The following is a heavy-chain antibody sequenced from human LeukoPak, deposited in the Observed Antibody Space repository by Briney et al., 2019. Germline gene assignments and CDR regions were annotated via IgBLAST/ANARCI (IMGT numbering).Heavy chain of an antibody. J-gene: IGHJ5*02. D-gene: IGHD3-16*01. CDR1: GNSASRTY. Sequence: GGALRLSRAAPGNSASRTYTCWGPAAPREGLQRGSLIYVVGSTYYADSVKGRITISRDNTSNTLYLQINSLRAEDKAVYYCARDLATRQRTGLYDSWGQGALVTVSS. CDR2: IYVVGST. V-gene: IGHV3-66*01. CDR3: ARDLATRQRTGLYDS.